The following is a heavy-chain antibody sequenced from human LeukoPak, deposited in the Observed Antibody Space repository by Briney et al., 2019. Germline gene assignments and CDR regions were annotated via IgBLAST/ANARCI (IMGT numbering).Heavy chain of an antibody. CDR3: ARDPSPWFGESSDRWFDP. D-gene: IGHD3-10*01. J-gene: IGHJ5*02. V-gene: IGHV4-39*07. Sequence: PSETLSLTCTVSGGSISSSSYYWGWIRQPPGKGLEWIGSIYYSGSTYYNPSLKSRVTISVDTSKNQFSLKLSSVTAADTAVYYCARDPSPWFGESSDRWFDPWGQGTLVTVSS. CDR2: IYYSGST. CDR1: GGSISSSSYY.